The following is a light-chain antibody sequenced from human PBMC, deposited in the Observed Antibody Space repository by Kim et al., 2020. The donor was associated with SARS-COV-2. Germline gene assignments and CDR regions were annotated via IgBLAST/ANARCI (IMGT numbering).Light chain of an antibody. CDR1: QGISND. CDR2: AAS. J-gene: IGKJ2*01. Sequence: AAVGDRVTITWRASQGISNDLAWFQQEPGKAPKSLINAASSLRSGVPSKFSGSGSVTDFTLTISSLQPEDFATYYCQQYNAYPYTFGQGTKVDIK. CDR3: QQYNAYPYT. V-gene: IGKV1-16*02.